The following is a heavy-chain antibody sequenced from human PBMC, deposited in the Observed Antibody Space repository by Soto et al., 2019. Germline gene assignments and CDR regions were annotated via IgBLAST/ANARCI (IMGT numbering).Heavy chain of an antibody. D-gene: IGHD3-9*01. Sequence: QVQLQQWGAGPLRPLETLSLTCGASGVSFSGYYWAWIRQSPGKGLEWIGESNDPGSINYNPSLKSRVSISVDTSKKHYSLNLRSATAADTAVYYCARESHDILTGPPWVWYFDLWGRGTLVTVSS. V-gene: IGHV4-34*01. CDR3: ARESHDILTGPPWVWYFDL. J-gene: IGHJ2*01. CDR1: GVSFSGYY. CDR2: SNDPGSI.